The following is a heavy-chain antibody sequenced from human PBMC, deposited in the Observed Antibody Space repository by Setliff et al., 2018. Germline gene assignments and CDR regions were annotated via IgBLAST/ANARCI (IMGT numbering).Heavy chain of an antibody. CDR1: GYTFTGYY. CDR3: ARDLLYSGSYFGYYYGMDV. Sequence: ASVKVSCKASGYTFTGYYMHWVRQAPGQGLEWMGWINPNSGGTNYAQKFQGWVTMTRETSISTAYMELSRLRSDDTAVYYCARDLLYSGSYFGYYYGMDVWGQGTTVTVSS. V-gene: IGHV1-2*04. J-gene: IGHJ6*02. D-gene: IGHD1-26*01. CDR2: INPNSGGT.